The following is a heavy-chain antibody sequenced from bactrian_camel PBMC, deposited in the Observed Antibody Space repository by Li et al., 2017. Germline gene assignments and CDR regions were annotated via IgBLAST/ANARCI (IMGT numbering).Heavy chain of an antibody. Sequence: HVQLVESGGGSEQAGGSLRLSCTFSEYSGCMAWFRQTPGKEREGVAFIYSDGETIYYPFAKGRFTITQDSARNTVYLHMDNLKPEDTAMYYCAARPWYNSVESGCLDA. J-gene: IGHJ3*01. V-gene: IGHV3S1*01. CDR2: IYSDGETI. CDR1: EYSGC. D-gene: IGHD2*01. CDR3: AARPWYNSVESGCLDA.